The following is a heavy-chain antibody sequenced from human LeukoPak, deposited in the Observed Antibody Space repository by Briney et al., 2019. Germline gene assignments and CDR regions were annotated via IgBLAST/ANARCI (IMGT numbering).Heavy chain of an antibody. J-gene: IGHJ4*02. CDR1: GGSISSYY. Sequence: SETLSLTCTVSGGSISSYYWSWIRQPPGKGLEWIGYIYYSGSSNYNPSLKSRVTISVDTSKNQFSLKLSSVTAADTAVYYCARDGYGDYIFDYWGQGTLVTVSS. CDR2: IYYSGSS. V-gene: IGHV4-59*01. CDR3: ARDGYGDYIFDY. D-gene: IGHD4-17*01.